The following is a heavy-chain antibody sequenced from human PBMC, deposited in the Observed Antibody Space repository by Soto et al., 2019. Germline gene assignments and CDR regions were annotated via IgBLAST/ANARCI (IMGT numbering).Heavy chain of an antibody. CDR3: ARDRKGSWFDAFDI. CDR1: GYTFTSHG. J-gene: IGHJ3*02. D-gene: IGHD6-13*01. V-gene: IGHV1-18*04. Sequence: ASVKVSCKASGYTFTSHGISWVRQAPGQGLEWMGWISGSNGNTNYAQKLQGRVTLAPDTSPSTAYMELTSLRSDDTAIYYCARDRKGSWFDAFDIWGQGTMVA. CDR2: ISGSNGNT.